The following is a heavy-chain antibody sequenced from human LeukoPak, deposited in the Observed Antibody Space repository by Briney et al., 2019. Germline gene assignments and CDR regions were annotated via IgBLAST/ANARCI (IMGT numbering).Heavy chain of an antibody. V-gene: IGHV3-74*01. CDR2: INSDGTYT. CDR3: AARYSGYVAD. CDR1: GFTFSSYW. J-gene: IGHJ4*02. Sequence: GGSLRLSCAASGFTFSSYWMHWVRQPPGKGLVWVSRINSDGTYTSYAGSVKGRFTISRDNAKNTLYLQMNSLRAEDTAVYYCAARYSGYVADWGQGTLVTVSS. D-gene: IGHD5-12*01.